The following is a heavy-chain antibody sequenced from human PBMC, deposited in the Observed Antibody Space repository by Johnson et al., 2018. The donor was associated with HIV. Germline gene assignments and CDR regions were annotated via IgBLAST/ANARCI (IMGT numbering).Heavy chain of an antibody. Sequence: EVQLVESGGGVVRPGGSLRLSCAVSGFTFDDYGMSWVRQAPGKGLEWVSGINWNGGSTGYADSVKGRFTISRDNAQNSLYLQMNSLRAEDTAVYYCARDFSRVGATGRACDIWGQGTMVTVSS. CDR2: INWNGGST. V-gene: IGHV3-20*04. D-gene: IGHD1-26*01. J-gene: IGHJ3*02. CDR1: GFTFDDYG. CDR3: ARDFSRVGATGRACDI.